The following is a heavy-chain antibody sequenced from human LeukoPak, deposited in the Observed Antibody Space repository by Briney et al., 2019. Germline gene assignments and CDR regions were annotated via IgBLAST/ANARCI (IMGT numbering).Heavy chain of an antibody. Sequence: GGSLRLSCAASGFTFSSYAMSWVRQAPGKGLEWVSGISASGGDIYYADPVKGRFTMSRDNSKNTLYLQMNSLRAEYTAVYYCARKSAGLNPFDYWGQGTLVTVSS. CDR2: ISASGGDI. CDR3: ARKSAGLNPFDY. V-gene: IGHV3-23*01. D-gene: IGHD3-16*01. J-gene: IGHJ4*02. CDR1: GFTFSSYA.